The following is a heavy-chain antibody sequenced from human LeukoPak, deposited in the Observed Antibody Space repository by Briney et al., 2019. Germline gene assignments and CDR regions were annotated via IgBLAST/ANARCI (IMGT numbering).Heavy chain of an antibody. CDR2: IKQDGSEK. D-gene: IGHD3-16*01. V-gene: IGHV3-7*01. Sequence: GGSLRLSCAASGFNFSSYWMSWVREAPGKGLEWVPNIKQDGSEKYYVDSVKGRFTISRDNAKNSLYLQMNSLRAEDTAVYYCAREGGDAFDIWGQGTMVTVSS. CDR1: GFNFSSYW. CDR3: AREGGDAFDI. J-gene: IGHJ3*02.